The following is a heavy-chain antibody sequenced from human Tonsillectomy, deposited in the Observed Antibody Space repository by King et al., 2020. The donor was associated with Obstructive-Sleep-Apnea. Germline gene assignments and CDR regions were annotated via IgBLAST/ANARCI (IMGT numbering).Heavy chain of an antibody. CDR1: GYTFSSYW. V-gene: IGHV5-10-1*03. CDR3: AGRLLWFRGDAFDF. Sequence: VQLVESGAEVKKPGESLRISCKGSGYTFSSYWISWVRQMPGEGLEWMGRIDPSDSNTHYSPSFQGHVTISVDKSISTAYLQWSSLKASDTALYYCAGRLLWFRGDAFDFWGQGTMVTVSS. D-gene: IGHD3-10*01. J-gene: IGHJ3*01. CDR2: IDPSDSNT.